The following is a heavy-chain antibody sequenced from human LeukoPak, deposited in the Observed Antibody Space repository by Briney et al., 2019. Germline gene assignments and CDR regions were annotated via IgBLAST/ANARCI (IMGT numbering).Heavy chain of an antibody. CDR2: IYYSGST. V-gene: IGHV4-39*07. D-gene: IGHD3-16*01. J-gene: IGHJ4*02. CDR1: GGSISSSSYY. Sequence: SETLSLTCTVSGGSISSSSYYWGWIRQPPGKGLEWIGSIYYSGSTYYNPSLKSRVTISVDTSKNQFSLNLSSVTAADTAVYYCARLGAYFDYWGQGTLVTVSS. CDR3: ARLGAYFDY.